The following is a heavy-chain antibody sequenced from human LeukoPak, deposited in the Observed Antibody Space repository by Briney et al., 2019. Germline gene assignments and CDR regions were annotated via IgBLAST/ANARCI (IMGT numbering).Heavy chain of an antibody. D-gene: IGHD1-26*01. CDR2: ISNDGNNK. CDR1: GFTFSSYG. V-gene: IGHV3-30*03. CDR3: TAGPQYSGSHDY. J-gene: IGHJ4*02. Sequence: GGSLRLSCAASGFTFSSYGMHWVRQAPGKGLEWVAVISNDGNNKYYADSVEGRFTISRDNSKNTLYLQMNSLRVEDTATYFCTAGPQYSGSHDYWGQGAPVTVSS.